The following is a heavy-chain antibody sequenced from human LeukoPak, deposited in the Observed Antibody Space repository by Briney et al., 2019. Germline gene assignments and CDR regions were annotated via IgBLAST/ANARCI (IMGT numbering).Heavy chain of an antibody. J-gene: IGHJ5*02. V-gene: IGHV4-34*01. Sequence: PSETLSLTCAVYGGSFSGYYWSWIRQPPGKGLERIGEINHSGSTNYDPSLKSRVTISVDTSKNQFSLKLSSVTAADTAVYYCARGYDFWSGYGQLGFDPWGQGTLVTVSS. CDR3: ARGYDFWSGYGQLGFDP. D-gene: IGHD3-3*01. CDR2: INHSGST. CDR1: GGSFSGYY.